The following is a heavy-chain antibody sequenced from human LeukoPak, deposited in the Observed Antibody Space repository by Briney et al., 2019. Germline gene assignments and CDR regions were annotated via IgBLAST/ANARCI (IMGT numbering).Heavy chain of an antibody. J-gene: IGHJ4*02. Sequence: ASVKVSCKAFGYTFTSNYMHWVRQAPGQGPEWMGVISPSGGSTTYAQKFQGRVTLTRDMSTSTDYLELSSLRSEDTAVYYCARRSRELLSIDYWGQGTLVTVSS. CDR1: GYTFTSNY. CDR3: ARRSRELLSIDY. V-gene: IGHV1-46*01. CDR2: ISPSGGST. D-gene: IGHD1-26*01.